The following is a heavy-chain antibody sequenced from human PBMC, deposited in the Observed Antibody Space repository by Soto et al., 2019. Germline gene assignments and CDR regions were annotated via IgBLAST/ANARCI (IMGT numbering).Heavy chain of an antibody. V-gene: IGHV1-3*01. CDR1: GYTFTSYA. D-gene: IGHD6-19*01. Sequence: ASVKVSCKASGYTFTSYAMHWVRQAPGQRLEWMGWINAGNGNTKYSQKLQGRVTITRDTSASTAYMELSSLGSEDTAVYYCAREEGSGWFWFDPWGQGTLVTVSS. CDR2: INAGNGNT. CDR3: AREEGSGWFWFDP. J-gene: IGHJ5*02.